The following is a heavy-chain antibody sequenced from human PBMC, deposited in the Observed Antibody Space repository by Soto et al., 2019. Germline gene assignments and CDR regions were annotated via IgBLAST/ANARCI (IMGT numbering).Heavy chain of an antibody. D-gene: IGHD4-17*01. CDR1: GYNFHTYW. Sequence: GESLKISCKGSGYNFHTYWIAWVRQMPGKGLEWMGFIYPHDSDTRYSPSFRSQVTISADKSINTAYLQWTSLKASDTAIYFCARPADYHYGMQVWGQGTTVTVSS. CDR2: IYPHDSDT. J-gene: IGHJ6*02. CDR3: ARPADYHYGMQV. V-gene: IGHV5-51*01.